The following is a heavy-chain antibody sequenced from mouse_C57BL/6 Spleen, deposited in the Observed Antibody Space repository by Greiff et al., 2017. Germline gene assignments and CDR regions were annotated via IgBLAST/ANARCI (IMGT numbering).Heavy chain of an antibody. Sequence: VQLQQPGAELVKPGASVKVSCKASGYTFTSYWMHWVQQTPGQGLEWIGRIRPSDSDTNYNQKFKGKATLTVDKSSSTAYMQLSSLTSEDSAVYYCAIGAVAFDYWGQGTTLTVSS. D-gene: IGHD1-1*01. CDR3: AIGAVAFDY. CDR1: GYTFTSYW. CDR2: IRPSDSDT. J-gene: IGHJ2*01. V-gene: IGHV1-74*01.